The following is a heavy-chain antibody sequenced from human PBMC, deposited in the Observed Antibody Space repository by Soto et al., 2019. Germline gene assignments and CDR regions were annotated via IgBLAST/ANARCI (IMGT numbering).Heavy chain of an antibody. CDR1: GVTFSSYG. CDR2: VWYDGSNE. CDR3: ARDRVVRYMDG. V-gene: IGHV3-33*01. J-gene: IGHJ6*02. D-gene: IGHD3-10*01. Sequence: QVQLVESGGGVVQPGRSLRLSCAASGVTFSSYGMHWVRQAPGKGLEWVAVVWYDGSNEYYADSVKGRFTISRDNSKNTLYLQMISVIAEDTGGYYCARDRVVRYMDGWGQGTTVTVSS.